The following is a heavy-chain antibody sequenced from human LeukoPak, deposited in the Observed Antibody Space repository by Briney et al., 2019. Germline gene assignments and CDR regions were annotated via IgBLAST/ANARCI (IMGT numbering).Heavy chain of an antibody. V-gene: IGHV3-23*01. CDR1: GFTFSSYA. D-gene: IGHD3-22*01. Sequence: GSLRLSCAASGFTFSSYAMTWVRQAPGKGLEWVSAIGDTTYSADSVKGRFTISRDNSKNTPYLQMNGLRAEDTAVYYCAKDRLGALYYYDSSGYYRFDYWGQGTLVTVSS. J-gene: IGHJ4*01. CDR2: IGDTT. CDR3: AKDRLGALYYYDSSGYYRFDY.